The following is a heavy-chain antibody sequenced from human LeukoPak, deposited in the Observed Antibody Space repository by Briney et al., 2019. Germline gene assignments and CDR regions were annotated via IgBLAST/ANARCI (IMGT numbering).Heavy chain of an antibody. CDR1: GGTFSSYA. J-gene: IGHJ6*02. CDR3: ARAGCSSTSCYLVGFYYYYGMDV. V-gene: IGHV1-69*13. D-gene: IGHD2-2*01. Sequence: ASVKVSCKASGGTFSSYAISWVRQAPGQGLEWMGGIFPIFGTANHAQKFQGRVTITADESTSTAYMELSSLRSEDTAVYYCARAGCSSTSCYLVGFYYYYGMDVWGQGTTVTVSS. CDR2: IFPIFGTA.